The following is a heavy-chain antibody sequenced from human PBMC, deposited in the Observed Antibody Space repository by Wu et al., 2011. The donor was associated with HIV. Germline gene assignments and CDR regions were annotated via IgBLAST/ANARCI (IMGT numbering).Heavy chain of an antibody. CDR2: IIPIFGTG. Sequence: QVQLLQSGAEVKKPGSSVKVSCKASGGTFSSYFISWVRQAPGQGLEWMGGIIPIFGTGKYAQKFQGRVTITTDESTSTASMELSSLRSEDTAVYYCARGSGYHFNYNYLVVWGKGDHGHRLL. J-gene: IGHJ6*03. CDR1: GGTFSSYF. V-gene: IGHV1-69*05. CDR3: ARGSGYHFNYNYLVV. D-gene: IGHD3-22*01.